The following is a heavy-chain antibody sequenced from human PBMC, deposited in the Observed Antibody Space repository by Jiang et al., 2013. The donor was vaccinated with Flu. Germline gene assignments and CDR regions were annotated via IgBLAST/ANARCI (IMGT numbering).Heavy chain of an antibody. J-gene: IGHJ5*02. V-gene: IGHV1-46*01. CDR3: TREGPVGGIYNWFDP. CDR1: GYTFISYY. Sequence: EVKKPGASVKVSCKASGYTFISYYLHWVRQAPGQGLEWMGLIDPSGGSTSYSQKFQGRVTMTRDTSASTVYMALSSLRSEATALYYCTREGPVGGIYNWFDPWGQGTLVTVSS. D-gene: IGHD6-19*01. CDR2: IDPSGGST.